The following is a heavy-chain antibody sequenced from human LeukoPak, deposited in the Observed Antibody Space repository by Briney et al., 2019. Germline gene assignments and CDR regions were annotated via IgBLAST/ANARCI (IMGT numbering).Heavy chain of an antibody. V-gene: IGHV3-23*01. D-gene: IGHD6-13*01. J-gene: IGHJ4*02. CDR2: ISVIGGTT. CDR3: VKHTSPSLGLASAGPPSN. Sequence: ETLSLTCAVSGGSISSSNWWSWVRQAPGKGLEWVSLISVIGGTTYYADSVEGRFTISRDNSKNTLYLQMNSLRAEDTAVYYCVKHTSPSLGLASAGPPSNWGQGTLLTVSS. CDR1: GGSISSSN.